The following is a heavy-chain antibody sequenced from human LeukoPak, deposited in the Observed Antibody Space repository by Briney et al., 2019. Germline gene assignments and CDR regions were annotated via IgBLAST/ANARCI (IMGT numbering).Heavy chain of an antibody. J-gene: IGHJ2*01. D-gene: IGHD3-16*01. V-gene: IGHV4-59*08. CDR1: GGSFSGYY. CDR3: ARLKLGAYFDL. Sequence: SSETLSLTCAVYGGSFSGYYWSWIRQPPGKGLEWVGYVYNSGDTGKNPSLKSRVTILLDTSKNQCSLKLTSVSAADTAVYYCARLKLGAYFDLWGRGTLVTVSS. CDR2: VYNSGDT.